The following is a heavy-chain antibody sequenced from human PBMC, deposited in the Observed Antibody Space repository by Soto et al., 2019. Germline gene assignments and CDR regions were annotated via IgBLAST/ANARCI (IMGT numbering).Heavy chain of an antibody. D-gene: IGHD5-18*01. CDR3: SRVPGSGYNYGSTFDY. CDR2: IKQDGSEK. Sequence: EVQLVESGGGLVQPGGSLRLSCAASGFTLSSYWMSWVRQAPGKGLEWVANIKQDGSEKYYVDSVKGRFTISRDNAKNSLYLQMNILRAEDTAVYYCSRVPGSGYNYGSTFDYWGQGTLVTVSS. CDR1: GFTLSSYW. J-gene: IGHJ4*02. V-gene: IGHV3-7*05.